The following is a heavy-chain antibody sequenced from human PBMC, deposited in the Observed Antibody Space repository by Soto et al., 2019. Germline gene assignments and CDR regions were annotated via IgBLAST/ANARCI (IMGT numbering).Heavy chain of an antibody. Sequence: ASVKVSCKASGGTFSSYAISWVRQAPGQGLEWMGGIIPIFGTANYAQKFQGRVTITADESTSTAYMELSSLRSEDTAVYYCAAQLVRSYYYYGMDVWGQGTTVTVS. CDR2: IIPIFGTA. D-gene: IGHD6-6*01. V-gene: IGHV1-69*13. J-gene: IGHJ6*02. CDR1: GGTFSSYA. CDR3: AAQLVRSYYYYGMDV.